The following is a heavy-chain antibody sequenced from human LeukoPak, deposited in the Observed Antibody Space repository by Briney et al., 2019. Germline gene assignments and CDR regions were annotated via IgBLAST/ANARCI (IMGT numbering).Heavy chain of an antibody. D-gene: IGHD5-24*01. CDR2: IYGGGNI. J-gene: IGHJ4*02. V-gene: IGHV3-53*01. CDR1: GFSFSDYY. CDR3: ARGAGYNYPYYFDY. Sequence: PGGSLRLSCAGSGFSFSDYYMNWVRQAPGKGLEWVSVIYGGGNIYYADSVKGRFTISRDNSKNTLYLQMNSLRAEDTAVYYCARGAGYNYPYYFDYWGQGTLVTVSS.